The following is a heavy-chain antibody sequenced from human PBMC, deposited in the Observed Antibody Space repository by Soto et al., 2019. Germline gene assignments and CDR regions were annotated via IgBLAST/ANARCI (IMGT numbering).Heavy chain of an antibody. CDR2: ISYDGSNK. V-gene: IGHV3-30*18. D-gene: IGHD2-8*01. Sequence: QVQLVESGGGVVQPGRSLRLSCAASGFTFSSYGMHWVRQAPGKGLEWVAVISYDGSNKYYADSVKGRFTISRDNSKNKLYLQMNSLRDEDTAGYYCAKCNGDIYYYYAMDVWGQGTTVTVSS. J-gene: IGHJ6*02. CDR3: AKCNGDIYYYYAMDV. CDR1: GFTFSSYG.